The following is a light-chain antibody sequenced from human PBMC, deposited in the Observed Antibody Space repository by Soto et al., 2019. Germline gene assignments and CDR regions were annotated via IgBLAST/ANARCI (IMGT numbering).Light chain of an antibody. Sequence: DIQRARSPSSLSASVGDRVTITVQASQDIDKYLNWYQQKPGKAPKLLIDDVTNLETGVPSRFSGSGSGTLFTFTIGSLQPEDIATYYCQQYYDLPITFGQGTRLEIK. CDR1: QDIDKY. CDR3: QQYYDLPIT. CDR2: DVT. J-gene: IGKJ5*01. V-gene: IGKV1-33*01.